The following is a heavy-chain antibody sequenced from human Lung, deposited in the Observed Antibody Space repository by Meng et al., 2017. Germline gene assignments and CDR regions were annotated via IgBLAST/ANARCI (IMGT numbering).Heavy chain of an antibody. Sequence: QLHQCGAGLWQHSGTRSHTCVGSFGSFNDDYWSWIRRPPGKGREWIGGINHSGRTNYNQTPDSPVTIAVNTSQSDLSLKVSSMTAADSAVYDCARGPTTMAHDLNYWGQGTLVTVPS. CDR3: ARGPTTMAHDLNY. CDR2: INHSGRT. CDR1: FGSFNDDY. V-gene: IGHV4-34*01. J-gene: IGHJ4*01. D-gene: IGHD1-26*01.